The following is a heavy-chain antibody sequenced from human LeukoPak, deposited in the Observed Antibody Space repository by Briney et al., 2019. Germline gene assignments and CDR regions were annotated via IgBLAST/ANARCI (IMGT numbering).Heavy chain of an antibody. J-gene: IGHJ4*02. CDR3: ARDTLRRDGYNFFDY. D-gene: IGHD5-24*01. V-gene: IGHV3-48*03. CDR2: ISSSGSTI. CDR1: GFTFSSYE. Sequence: GGSLRLSCAASGFTFSSYEMNWVRQAPGKGLEWVSYISSSGSTIYYADSVKGRFTISRDNAKNSLYLQMNSLRAEDTAVYYCARDTLRRDGYNFFDYWGQGTLVTVSS.